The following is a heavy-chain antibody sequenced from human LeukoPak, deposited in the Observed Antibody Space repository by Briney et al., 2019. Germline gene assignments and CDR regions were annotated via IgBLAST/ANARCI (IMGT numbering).Heavy chain of an antibody. CDR1: GFTFSSYA. J-gene: IGHJ4*02. V-gene: IGHV3-23*01. CDR2: ISGSGGST. D-gene: IGHD6-13*01. Sequence: PGGSLRLSCAASGFTFSSYAMSWVRQAPGKGLEWVSAISGSGGSTYYADSVKGRFTNSRDNSKNTLYLQMNSLRAEDTAVYYCAKDSPYSSSWPYFDYWGQGTLVTVSS. CDR3: AKDSPYSSSWPYFDY.